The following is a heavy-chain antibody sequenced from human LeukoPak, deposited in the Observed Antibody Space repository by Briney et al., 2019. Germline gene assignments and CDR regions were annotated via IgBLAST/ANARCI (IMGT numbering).Heavy chain of an antibody. V-gene: IGHV3-30*18. Sequence: GGSLRLSCAASGFTFSSYAMNWVRQAPGKGLEWVAVISYDGSNKYYADSVKGRFTISRDNSKNTLYLQMNSLRAEDTAVYYCAKDGSGRLYYYGMDVWGQGTTVTVSS. CDR3: AKDGSGRLYYYGMDV. CDR1: GFTFSSYA. D-gene: IGHD3-10*01. J-gene: IGHJ6*02. CDR2: ISYDGSNK.